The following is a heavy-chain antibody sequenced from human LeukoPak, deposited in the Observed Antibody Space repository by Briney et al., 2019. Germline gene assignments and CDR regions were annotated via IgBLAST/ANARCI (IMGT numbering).Heavy chain of an antibody. D-gene: IGHD7-27*01. Sequence: SEILSLTCTVSGGSISSYYWSWIRQPPGKGLEWIGYIYYSGSTNYNPSLKSRVTISVDTSKNQFSLKLSSVTAVDTAVYYCATWGGDYWGQGTLVTVSS. CDR1: GGSISSYY. CDR2: IYYSGST. CDR3: ATWGGDY. J-gene: IGHJ4*02. V-gene: IGHV4-59*01.